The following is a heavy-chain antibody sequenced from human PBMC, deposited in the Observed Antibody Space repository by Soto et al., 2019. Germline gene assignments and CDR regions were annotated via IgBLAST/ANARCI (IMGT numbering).Heavy chain of an antibody. CDR3: ARASGGGVGTTSY. Sequence: QVQLVQSGPEVKKPGASAKVSCKTSGYIFSNFGISWMRQVPGQGLEWMGWISAYNGNTNYAQKFQDRVTLTTDTSTHTASMELRSLRSDDTAVYYGARASGGGVGTTSYWGQGTLVTVSS. D-gene: IGHD1-26*01. V-gene: IGHV1-18*01. J-gene: IGHJ4*02. CDR1: GYIFSNFG. CDR2: ISAYNGNT.